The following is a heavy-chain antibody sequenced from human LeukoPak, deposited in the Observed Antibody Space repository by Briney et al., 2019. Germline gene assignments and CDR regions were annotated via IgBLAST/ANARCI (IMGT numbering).Heavy chain of an antibody. CDR3: AKDRSGRYIYGQGHYSYYGMDV. CDR1: GFTFSTYG. Sequence: GGSLRLSCAASGFTFSTYGMHWVRQAPGKGLEWLAVISDDGTNKYYVDSVKGRFTISRDNSKNTLYLQMNSLSTEDTAVYYYAKDRSGRYIYGQGHYSYYGMDVWGQGTTVTVSS. J-gene: IGHJ6*02. CDR2: ISDDGTNK. D-gene: IGHD5-18*01. V-gene: IGHV3-30*18.